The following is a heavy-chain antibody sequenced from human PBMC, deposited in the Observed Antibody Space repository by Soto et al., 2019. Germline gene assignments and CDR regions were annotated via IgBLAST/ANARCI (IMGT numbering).Heavy chain of an antibody. CDR1: GYTFTSYD. Sequence: QVQLVQSGAEVKKPGASVKVSCKASGYTFTSYDINWVRQATGQGLEWMGWMNLNSGNTGYAQKFQGRVTMTRNTSINTAYMELSSLRSEDTAVYYCARVNEWLGALEYWGQGTLVTVSS. D-gene: IGHD6-19*01. J-gene: IGHJ4*02. V-gene: IGHV1-8*01. CDR3: ARVNEWLGALEY. CDR2: MNLNSGNT.